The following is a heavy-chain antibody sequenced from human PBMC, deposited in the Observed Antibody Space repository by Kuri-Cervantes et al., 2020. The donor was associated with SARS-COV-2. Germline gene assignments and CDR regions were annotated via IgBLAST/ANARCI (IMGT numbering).Heavy chain of an antibody. V-gene: IGHV1-18*04. CDR3: AREIQLWKSIDY. D-gene: IGHD5-18*01. J-gene: IGHJ4*02. Sequence: ASVKVSCKASGGTFTSYAISWVRQAPGQGLEWMGWISTYNGNTNYAQKLQGRVTMTTDTSTSTAYMELRSLRSDDTAVYYCAREIQLWKSIDYWGQGTLVTVSS. CDR1: GGTFTSYA. CDR2: ISTYNGNT.